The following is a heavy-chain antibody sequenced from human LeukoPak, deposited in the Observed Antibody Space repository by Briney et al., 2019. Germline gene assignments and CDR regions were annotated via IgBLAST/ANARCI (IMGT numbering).Heavy chain of an antibody. CDR3: ARVQEYSNGSY. J-gene: IGHJ4*02. D-gene: IGHD4-11*01. CDR2: ISGSGDTT. V-gene: IGHV3-23*01. CDR1: GFTFSNYA. Sequence: GGSLRLSCAASGFTFSNYAMSWVRQAPGKGLEWISGISGSGDTTYYADSVKGRFTISRDNSKNTLYLQMNSLRAEDTAMYYCARVQEYSNGSYWGQGILVTVSS.